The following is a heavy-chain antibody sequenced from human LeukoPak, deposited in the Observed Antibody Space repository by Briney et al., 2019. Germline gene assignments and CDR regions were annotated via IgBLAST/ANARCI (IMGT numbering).Heavy chain of an antibody. J-gene: IGHJ4*02. D-gene: IGHD6-13*01. CDR3: ARRPTSSWTFDY. Sequence: SETLSLTCAVSGYSISSGYYWGWIRQPPGKGLEWIGSIYHSGSTYYNPSLKSRVTISVDTSKNQFSLKLSSLTAADTAVYYCARRPTSSWTFDYWGQGTLVTVSS. V-gene: IGHV4-38-2*01. CDR1: GYSISSGYY. CDR2: IYHSGST.